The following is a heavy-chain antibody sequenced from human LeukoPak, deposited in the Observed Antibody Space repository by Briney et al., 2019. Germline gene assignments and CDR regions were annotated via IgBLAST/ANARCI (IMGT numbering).Heavy chain of an antibody. V-gene: IGHV3-21*01. CDR2: ISSSSSYI. J-gene: IGHJ4*02. Sequence: PGGSLRLSCAASGFTFSSYSMNWVRQAPGKGLEWVSSISSSSSYIYYADSVKGRFTISRDNAKNSLYLQMNSLRAEDTAVYYCARGGGSGCYFLDYWGQGTLVTVSS. CDR3: ARGGGSGCYFLDY. CDR1: GFTFSSYS. D-gene: IGHD3-10*01.